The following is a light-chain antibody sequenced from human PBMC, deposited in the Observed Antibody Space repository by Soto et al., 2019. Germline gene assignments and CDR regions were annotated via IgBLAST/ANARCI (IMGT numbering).Light chain of an antibody. CDR1: QNVTTW. V-gene: IGKV1-5*01. CDR2: DVS. J-gene: IGKJ1*01. CDR3: QQYDSYRT. Sequence: DIQMTQSPSTLSASVGDRVTLTCRVSQNVTTWLAWYQHKPGKAPKLLLYDVSNLESGVPSRFSGSGSGTEFTLTISSLQSDDFATYFCQQYDSYRTFGQGTKVEIK.